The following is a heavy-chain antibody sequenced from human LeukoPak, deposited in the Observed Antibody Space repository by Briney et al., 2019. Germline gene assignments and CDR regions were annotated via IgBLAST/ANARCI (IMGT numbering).Heavy chain of an antibody. J-gene: IGHJ1*01. CDR2: IATYNDYT. D-gene: IGHD5-12*01. Sequence: ASVKVSCKASGYPFTTYGISWMRQAPGQGLEWMGCIATYNDYTHYAQNFQGRVTMTTDTSTSTAYMELRSLISDDTAVYYCARAARVPVDTRYFLHWGQGTLVTVSS. CDR1: GYPFTTYG. V-gene: IGHV1-18*01. CDR3: ARAARVPVDTRYFLH.